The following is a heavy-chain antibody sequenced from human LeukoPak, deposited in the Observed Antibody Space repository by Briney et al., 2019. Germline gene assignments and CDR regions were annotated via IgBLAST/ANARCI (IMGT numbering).Heavy chain of an antibody. V-gene: IGHV3-74*01. D-gene: IGHD2-2*01. CDR1: GFTFSSYW. CDR2: IASDGSST. J-gene: IGHJ3*02. Sequence: RSGGSLRLSCAASGFTFSSYWMNWVRQAPGKGLVWVSRIASDGSSTTYADSVKGRFSISRDNAKNSLYLQMNSLRAEDTAVYYCAGESCSSTSCYDGGAFDIWGQGTMVTVSS. CDR3: AGESCSSTSCYDGGAFDI.